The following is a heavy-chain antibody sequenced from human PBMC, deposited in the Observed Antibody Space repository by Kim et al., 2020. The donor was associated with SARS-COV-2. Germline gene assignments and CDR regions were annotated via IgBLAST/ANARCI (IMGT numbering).Heavy chain of an antibody. CDR2: ISWNSGNK. D-gene: IGHD3-22*01. Sequence: GGSLRLSCAASGFIFGDCAMHWVRQAPGKGLEWVSGISWNSGNKGYADSVKGRCTISRDNAKNSLYLELNSLRAEDTAFYYCAKTEGSYYYDSSGYRNFEYWGQGTLVTVSS. J-gene: IGHJ4*02. V-gene: IGHV3-9*01. CDR1: GFIFGDCA. CDR3: AKTEGSYYYDSSGYRNFEY.